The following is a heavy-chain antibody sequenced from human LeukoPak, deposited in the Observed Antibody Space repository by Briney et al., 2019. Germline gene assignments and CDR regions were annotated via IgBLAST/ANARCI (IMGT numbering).Heavy chain of an antibody. J-gene: IGHJ4*02. CDR3: ARMEGKGGSYYDFWSGYYYFDY. V-gene: IGHV4-30-4*01. D-gene: IGHD3-3*01. CDR2: IYYSGST. Sequence: SQTLSLTCTVSGGSISSGDYYWSWIRQPPGKGLEWIGYIYYSGSTNYNPSLKSRVTISVDTSKNQFSLKLSSVTAADTAVYYCARMEGKGGSYYDFWSGYYYFDYWGQGTLVTVSS. CDR1: GGSISSGDYY.